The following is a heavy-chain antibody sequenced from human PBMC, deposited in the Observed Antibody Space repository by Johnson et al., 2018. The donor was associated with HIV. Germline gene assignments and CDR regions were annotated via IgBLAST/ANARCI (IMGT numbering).Heavy chain of an antibody. V-gene: IGHV3-30*04. Sequence: QMLLVESGGGVVQPGRSLRLSCAASGFTFSSYAMHWVRQAPGKGLEWVAVISYDGSNKYYADSVKGRFTISRDNSKNTLYLQMNSLRAEDTAVYYCAKDGGRLRTDAFDIWGQGTMVTV. CDR2: ISYDGSNK. CDR3: AKDGGRLRTDAFDI. CDR1: GFTFSSYA. J-gene: IGHJ3*02. D-gene: IGHD2-15*01.